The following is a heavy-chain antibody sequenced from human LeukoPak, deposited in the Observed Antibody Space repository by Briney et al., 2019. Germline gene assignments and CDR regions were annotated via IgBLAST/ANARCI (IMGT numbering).Heavy chain of an antibody. CDR1: GFTFSSYS. Sequence: PGGSLSLSCAASGFTFSSYSMNWVRQAPGKGLEWVSSISSSSSYIYYADSVKGRFTISRDNAKNSLYLQMNSLRAEDTAVYYCARDEGGYCGGDCYHTLDDAFDIWGQGTMVTVSS. V-gene: IGHV3-21*01. CDR3: ARDEGGYCGGDCYHTLDDAFDI. J-gene: IGHJ3*02. CDR2: ISSSSSYI. D-gene: IGHD2-21*02.